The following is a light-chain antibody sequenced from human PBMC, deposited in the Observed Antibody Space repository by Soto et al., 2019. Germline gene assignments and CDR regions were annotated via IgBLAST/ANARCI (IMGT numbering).Light chain of an antibody. J-gene: IGKJ1*01. Sequence: EIVMTQSPATLSVSPGERATLSCRASQNVSSNLAWYQQKPGQAPRLLIYGASTRATGIPARFSGSGSGTEFTLTISSLQSEDFAVYYCQQYNNWAPWTFGQGTKVEIK. CDR2: GAS. CDR1: QNVSSN. V-gene: IGKV3-15*01. CDR3: QQYNNWAPWT.